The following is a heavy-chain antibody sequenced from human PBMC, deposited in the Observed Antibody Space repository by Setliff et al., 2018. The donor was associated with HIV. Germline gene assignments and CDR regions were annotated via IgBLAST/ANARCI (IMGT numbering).Heavy chain of an antibody. Sequence: PGGSLRLSCAASGFTFSNYGLSWVRQASGGGREWVSAISASGANTYYADSVRGRFTISRDNSKNKLYLQMNSLRAEDTAVYYCAKNDNYYYYYMDVWGKGTTVTVSS. CDR3: AKNDNYYYYYMDV. CDR2: ISASGANT. CDR1: GFTFSNYG. J-gene: IGHJ6*03. D-gene: IGHD3-22*01. V-gene: IGHV3-23*01.